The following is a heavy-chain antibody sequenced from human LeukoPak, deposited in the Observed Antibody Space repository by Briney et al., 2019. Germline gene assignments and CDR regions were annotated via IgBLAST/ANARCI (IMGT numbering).Heavy chain of an antibody. Sequence: GGSLRLSCAASGFTFSSYAMSWVRQAPGKGLEWVSAIGGRGGRTYYADSVKGRFTISRDNSKNTLCLQMNSLRAEDTAVYFCAKDHIQGLEYFDWSIDYWGQGTPVTVSS. J-gene: IGHJ4*02. D-gene: IGHD3-9*01. CDR2: IGGRGGRT. CDR1: GFTFSSYA. V-gene: IGHV3-23*01. CDR3: AKDHIQGLEYFDWSIDY.